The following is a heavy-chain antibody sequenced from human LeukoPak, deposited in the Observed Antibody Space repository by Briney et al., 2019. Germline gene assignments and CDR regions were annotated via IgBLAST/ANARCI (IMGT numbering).Heavy chain of an antibody. CDR2: FSSDGSST. CDR3: TRGRDGYIDY. CDR1: GFTFSSCS. V-gene: IGHV3-74*01. J-gene: IGHJ4*02. D-gene: IGHD5-24*01. Sequence: GSLRLSCAASGFTFSSCSMHWVRQAPGKGLVWVSRFSSDGSSTSYADSVKGRFTISRDNAKNTLYLQMNSLRADDTAVYYCTRGRDGYIDYWGQGTLVTVSS.